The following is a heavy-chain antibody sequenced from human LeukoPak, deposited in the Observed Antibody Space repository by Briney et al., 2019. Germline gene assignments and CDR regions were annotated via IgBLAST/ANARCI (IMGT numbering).Heavy chain of an antibody. CDR3: VRHGTGYPFAS. CDR1: GSTFTSFW. J-gene: IGHJ5*02. D-gene: IGHD2-8*02. CDR2: IYPGDSDT. Sequence: GESLPFSCQGSGSTFTSFWIGWVRQLPDKGLEWMGIIYPGDSDTRYSPSFQGQVTSSADKSITTAYLQWSSLKASDTAMYYCVRHGTGYPFASWGQGTLVTVSS. V-gene: IGHV5-51*01.